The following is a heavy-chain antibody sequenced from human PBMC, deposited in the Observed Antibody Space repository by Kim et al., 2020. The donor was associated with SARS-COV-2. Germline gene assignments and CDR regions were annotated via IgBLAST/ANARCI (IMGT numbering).Heavy chain of an antibody. V-gene: IGHV4-59*13. J-gene: IGHJ4*02. D-gene: IGHD3-10*01. CDR3: ARSDYYDSAAGL. CDR2: IYYSGTT. Sequence: SETLSLTCTVSGGSISSYYWSWIRQPPGKGLEWIGYIYYSGTTNYNPSLKSRVTISVDTSKNQFSLNLSSVTAADTAVYYCARSDYYDSAAGLWGQGTLV. CDR1: GGSISSYY.